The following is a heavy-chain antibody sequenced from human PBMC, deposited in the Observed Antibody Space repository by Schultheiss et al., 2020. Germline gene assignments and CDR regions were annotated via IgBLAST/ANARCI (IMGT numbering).Heavy chain of an antibody. D-gene: IGHD3-3*01. V-gene: IGHV4-38-2*02. CDR2: INYSGTT. Sequence: SETLSLTCTVSGYSISSGYYWGWIRQPPGKGLEWIGYINYSGTTYNNPSLKSRVIMSVDTSKSQLSLRLSSVTAADTAVYYCARHSDFWSGHFDYWGQGTLVTVSS. J-gene: IGHJ4*02. CDR1: GYSISSGYY. CDR3: ARHSDFWSGHFDY.